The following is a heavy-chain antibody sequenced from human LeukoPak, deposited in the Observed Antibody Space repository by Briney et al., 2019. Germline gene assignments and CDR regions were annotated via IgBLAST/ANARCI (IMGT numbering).Heavy chain of an antibody. CDR1: GFTFSIYS. Sequence: PGGSLRLSCAASGFTFSIYSMNWVRQAPGKGLEWVSLISTGSNYIYYADSVKGRFTISRDNAKNSLYLQMNSLRAEDTAVYYCARDKGYDSTGYYPDALNIWGQGTLVTVSS. V-gene: IGHV3-21*01. D-gene: IGHD3-22*01. CDR2: ISTGSNYI. J-gene: IGHJ3*02. CDR3: ARDKGYDSTGYYPDALNI.